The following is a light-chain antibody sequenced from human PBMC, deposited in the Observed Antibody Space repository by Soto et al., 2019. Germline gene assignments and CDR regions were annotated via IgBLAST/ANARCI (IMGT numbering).Light chain of an antibody. J-gene: IGKJ5*01. CDR1: QSVSSSY. V-gene: IGKV3-20*01. Sequence: VLTQSPGTLCLSPGDRSPLSRSHSQSVSSSYLAWYQQKPGQAPRLLIYGASSRATGIPDRFSGSGSGTDFTLTISRLEPEDFAVYYCQQYGSSPITGGQGTRLEIK. CDR2: GAS. CDR3: QQYGSSPIT.